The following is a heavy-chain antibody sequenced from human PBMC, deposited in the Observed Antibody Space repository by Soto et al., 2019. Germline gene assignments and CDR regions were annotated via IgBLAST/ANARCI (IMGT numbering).Heavy chain of an antibody. Sequence: GSLRLSCAVSGFSFSSAWMTWIRQAPGKGLERVAIMNEDGSERYYVDSVKGRFTISRDNAKSALFLQMNSLRVEDTAAYFCARDRAYSRFDYWGQGSLVTVSS. V-gene: IGHV3-7*03. CDR1: GFSFSSAW. D-gene: IGHD4-4*01. J-gene: IGHJ4*02. CDR2: MNEDGSER. CDR3: ARDRAYSRFDY.